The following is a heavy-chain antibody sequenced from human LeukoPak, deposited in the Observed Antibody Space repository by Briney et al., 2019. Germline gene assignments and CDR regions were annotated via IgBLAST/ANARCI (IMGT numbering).Heavy chain of an antibody. J-gene: IGHJ4*02. D-gene: IGHD2-8*02. Sequence: SETLSLTCAVYGGSFSGYYWSWIRQPPGKGLEWIGEINHSGSTNYNPSLKSRVTISVDTSKNQSSLKLSSATAADTAVYYCARAKGCCTGGVCRPFDYWGQGTLVTVSS. V-gene: IGHV4-34*01. CDR3: ARAKGCCTGGVCRPFDY. CDR1: GGSFSGYY. CDR2: INHSGST.